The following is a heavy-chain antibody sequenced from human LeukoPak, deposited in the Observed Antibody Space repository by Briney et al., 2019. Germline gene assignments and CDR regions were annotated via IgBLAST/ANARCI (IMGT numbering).Heavy chain of an antibody. Sequence: SETLSLTCTVSGSSISSYYWSWIRQPPGKGLEWIGYIYYTGSTTYNPSLKSRVTISVDTSKNQFSLKLSSVTAADTAVYYCARGDGIVDYWGQGTLVTVSS. J-gene: IGHJ4*02. CDR1: GSSISSYY. D-gene: IGHD1-14*01. V-gene: IGHV4-59*01. CDR2: IYYTGST. CDR3: ARGDGIVDY.